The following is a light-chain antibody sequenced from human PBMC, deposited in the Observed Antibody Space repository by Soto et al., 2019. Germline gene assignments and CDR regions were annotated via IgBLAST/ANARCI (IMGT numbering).Light chain of an antibody. V-gene: IGKV3-20*01. Sequence: ELVMTQSQASLSLAPGERATLSCSASQSVAYTYLAWFQQKPGQAPRLLIYGASNRATGIPDRFSGSGSGTDFTLTISRLEPEDFAVYYCQQYGTSPFTFGPGTDVDI. J-gene: IGKJ3*01. CDR2: GAS. CDR1: QSVAYTY. CDR3: QQYGTSPFT.